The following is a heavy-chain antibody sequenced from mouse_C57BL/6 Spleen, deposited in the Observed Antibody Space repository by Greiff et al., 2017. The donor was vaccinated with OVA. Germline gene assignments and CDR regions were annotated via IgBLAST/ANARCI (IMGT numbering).Heavy chain of an antibody. V-gene: IGHV1-26*01. Sequence: EVQLQQSGPELVKPGASVKISCKASGYTFTDYYMNWVKQSHGKSLEWIGDINPNNGGTSYNQKFKGKATLTVDKSSSTAYMELRSLTSEDSAVYYCARLGGQYYAMDYWGQGTSVTVSS. CDR2: INPNNGGT. J-gene: IGHJ4*01. D-gene: IGHD3-3*01. CDR3: ARLGGQYYAMDY. CDR1: GYTFTDYY.